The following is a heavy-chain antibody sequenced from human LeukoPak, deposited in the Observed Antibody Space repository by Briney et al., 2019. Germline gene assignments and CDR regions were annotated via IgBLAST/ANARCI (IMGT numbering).Heavy chain of an antibody. CDR3: ARGGGIAAAKAFDI. Sequence: ASETLSLTCAVYGGSFSGYYWSWIRQPPGKGLEWIGEINHSGSTNYNPSLKSRVTISVDTSKNQFSLKLSSVTAADTAVYYCARGGGIAAAKAFDIWGQGTMVTVSS. CDR1: GGSFSGYY. J-gene: IGHJ3*02. D-gene: IGHD6-13*01. CDR2: INHSGST. V-gene: IGHV4-34*01.